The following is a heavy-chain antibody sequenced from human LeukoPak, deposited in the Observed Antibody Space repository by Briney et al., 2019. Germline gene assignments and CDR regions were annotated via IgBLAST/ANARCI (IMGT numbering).Heavy chain of an antibody. CDR1: GFTFDDYA. CDR3: AKQKGYSGYGAFEY. V-gene: IGHV3-9*01. CDR2: ISWNSGSI. J-gene: IGHJ4*02. D-gene: IGHD5-12*01. Sequence: GGSLRLSCAASGFTFDDYAMHWVRQAPGKGLEWVSGISWNSGSIGYADSVKGRFTISRDNAKNSLYLQMNSLRAEDTALYYCAKQKGYSGYGAFEYWGQGTLVTVSS.